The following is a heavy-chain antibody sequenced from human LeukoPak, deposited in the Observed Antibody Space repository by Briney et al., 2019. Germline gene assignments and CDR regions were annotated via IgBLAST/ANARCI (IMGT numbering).Heavy chain of an antibody. CDR1: GGSIKSNNW. CDR3: ARGGGLDV. CDR2: INHNGNVN. J-gene: IGHJ6*02. D-gene: IGHD3-16*01. Sequence: PSETLSLTCAVSGGSIKSNNWWSWVRQPPGKGLEWVASINHNGNVNYYVDSVKGRFTISRDNAKNSLYLQMSNLRAEDTAVYFCARGGGLDVWGQGATVTVSS. V-gene: IGHV3-7*03.